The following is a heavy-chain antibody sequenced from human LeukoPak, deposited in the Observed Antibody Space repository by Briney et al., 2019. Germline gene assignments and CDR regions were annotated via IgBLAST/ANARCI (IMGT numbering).Heavy chain of an antibody. CDR3: ASFHISGKSYNGLHY. Sequence: GASLKISSKVSGAHFPSYRIGWVRRMPGKGLGWMGIIYPGDSDTSYSPSFQGQVTISAGKSINTLYLHWKSLKASDTAMYYCASFHISGKSYNGLHYWGQGTLVTVSS. V-gene: IGHV5-51*01. CDR2: IYPGDSDT. J-gene: IGHJ4*02. CDR1: GAHFPSYR. D-gene: IGHD3-10*01.